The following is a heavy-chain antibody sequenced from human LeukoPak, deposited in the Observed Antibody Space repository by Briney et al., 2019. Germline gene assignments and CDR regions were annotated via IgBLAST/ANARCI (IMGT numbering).Heavy chain of an antibody. CDR1: GYTFTVYY. CDR3: ARAYSGYEAFDY. J-gene: IGHJ4*02. D-gene: IGHD5-12*01. CDR2: INPNSGGR. V-gene: IGHV1-2*02. Sequence: GASVKVSCKASGYTFTVYYIHWVRQAPGQGLEWMGWINPNSGGRNYAQKFQGRVTMTRDTSTTYMELSKLTSDDTAVYYCARAYSGYEAFDYWGQGSLVTVSS.